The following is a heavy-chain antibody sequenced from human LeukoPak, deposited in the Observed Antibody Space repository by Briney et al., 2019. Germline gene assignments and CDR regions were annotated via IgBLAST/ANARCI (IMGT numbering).Heavy chain of an antibody. CDR1: GYTFTSYD. J-gene: IGHJ6*02. CDR2: MNPNSGNT. CDR3: ARGKSIDPYYYYGMDV. D-gene: IGHD3-16*02. Sequence: ASVKVSCKASGYTFTSYDINWVRQATGQGLEWMGWMNPNSGNTGYAQKFQGRVTMTRNTSISTAYMELGSLRSEDTAVYYCARGKSIDPYYYYGMDVWGQGTTVTVSS. V-gene: IGHV1-8*01.